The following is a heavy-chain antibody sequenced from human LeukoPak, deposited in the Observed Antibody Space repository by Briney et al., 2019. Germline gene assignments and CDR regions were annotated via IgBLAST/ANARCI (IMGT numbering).Heavy chain of an antibody. V-gene: IGHV3-23*01. CDR3: TKRRPTGSVTVDEY. D-gene: IGHD2-21*02. J-gene: IGHJ4*02. CDR2: VNYNSANK. CDR1: GFTFSSFT. Sequence: AGGSLRLSCTTSGFTFSSFTMSWVRQTPAKGLEWVATVNYNSANKWHADSVKGRFTISRDNSKNTLYLQMHSLRVDDTALYYCTKRRPTGSVTVDEYWGQGALVTVSS.